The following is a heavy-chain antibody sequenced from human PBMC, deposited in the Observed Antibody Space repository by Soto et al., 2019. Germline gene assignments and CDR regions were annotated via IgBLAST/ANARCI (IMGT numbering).Heavy chain of an antibody. D-gene: IGHD6-6*01. V-gene: IGHV3-21*01. CDR2: ISAGSSNI. CDR1: GFTFRTYY. CDR3: ARQYPSSSRHFDH. J-gene: IGHJ4*02. Sequence: GGSLRLSCAASGFTFRTYYMIWVRQAPGKGLEWVSSISAGSSNIYYAPSVKGRFTISRDNAKNSLYPQINSLRAEDTAVYYCARQYPSSSRHFDHWGQGTLVTVSS.